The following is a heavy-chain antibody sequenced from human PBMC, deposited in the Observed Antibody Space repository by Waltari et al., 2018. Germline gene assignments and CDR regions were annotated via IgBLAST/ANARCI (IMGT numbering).Heavy chain of an antibody. CDR3: ATARDEQTAMVYFDH. Sequence: EVQLVESGGGFVHPGGALRLSCAASGFAVRRNHRAWVRQAPGKGLEWVSIIYSAGSTYYEDSVMGRFTISRDISKNTLHLQMNRLTTEDTATYYCATARDEQTAMVYFDHWGEGSLVSVSS. CDR2: IYSAGST. V-gene: IGHV3-66*02. CDR1: GFAVRRNH. J-gene: IGHJ4*02. D-gene: IGHD5-18*01.